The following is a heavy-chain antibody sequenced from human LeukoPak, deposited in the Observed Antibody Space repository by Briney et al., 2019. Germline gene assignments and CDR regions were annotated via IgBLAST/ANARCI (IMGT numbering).Heavy chain of an antibody. CDR2: MNPNSGNT. V-gene: IGHV1-8*01. CDR1: GYTFTSYD. Sequence: ASVKVSCKASGYTFTSYDINWVRQATGQGLEWMGWMNPNSGNTGYAQKFQGRVTMTRNTSISTAYMELSSLRSEDTAVYYCARDGAQYCSSTSCSPPYMDVWGKGTTVTVSS. J-gene: IGHJ6*03. CDR3: ARDGAQYCSSTSCSPPYMDV. D-gene: IGHD2-2*01.